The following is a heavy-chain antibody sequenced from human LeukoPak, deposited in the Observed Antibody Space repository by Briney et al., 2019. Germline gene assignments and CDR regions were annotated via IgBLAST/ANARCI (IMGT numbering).Heavy chain of an antibody. D-gene: IGHD3-3*01. CDR1: GGTFSSYA. J-gene: IGHJ6*03. Sequence: SVKVSCKASGGTFSSYAISWVRQAPGQGLEWMGGIIPIFGIANYAQKFQGRVTITADESTSTACMELSSLRSEDTAVYYCARRDYDFWSGYYTGMGYYMDVWGKGTTVTVSS. CDR3: ARRDYDFWSGYYTGMGYYMDV. CDR2: IIPIFGIA. V-gene: IGHV1-69*13.